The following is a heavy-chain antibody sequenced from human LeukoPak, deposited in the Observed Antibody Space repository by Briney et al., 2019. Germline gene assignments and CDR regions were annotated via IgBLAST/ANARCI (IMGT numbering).Heavy chain of an antibody. Sequence: SETLSLTCAVYGGSFSGYYWSWIRQPPGKGLEWIGEINHSGSTNYNPSLKSRVTISVDTSKNQFSLKLSSVTAADTAVYYCARHYRGSGYYYYYYMDVWGKGTTVTISS. D-gene: IGHD3-10*01. J-gene: IGHJ6*03. CDR3: ARHYRGSGYYYYYYMDV. CDR2: INHSGST. V-gene: IGHV4-34*01. CDR1: GGSFSGYY.